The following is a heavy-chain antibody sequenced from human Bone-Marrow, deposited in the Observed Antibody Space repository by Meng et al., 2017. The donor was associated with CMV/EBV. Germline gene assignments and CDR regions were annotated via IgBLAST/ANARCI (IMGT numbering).Heavy chain of an antibody. J-gene: IGHJ5*02. D-gene: IGHD6-6*01. CDR3: ARDFHPGLDSSPSGRWFDP. Sequence: GGSLRLSCAASGFTFSSYAMHWVRQAPGKGLEWVAVISYDGSNKYYADSVKGRFTISRDNSKNTLYLQMNSLRAEDTAVYYWARDFHPGLDSSPSGRWFDPWGQGTLVTVSS. CDR2: ISYDGSNK. V-gene: IGHV3-30-3*01. CDR1: GFTFSSYA.